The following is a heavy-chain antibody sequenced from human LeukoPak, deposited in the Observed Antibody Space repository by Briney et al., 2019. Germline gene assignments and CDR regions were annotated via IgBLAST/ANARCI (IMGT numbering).Heavy chain of an antibody. Sequence: GGSLRLSCAASGFTFSSYSMNWVRQAPGKGLELVSSISSSSSYIYYADSVKGRFTISRDNAKNSLYLQMNSLRAEDTAVYYCAREGVFCSSTSCYSPHRRGQGTLVTVSS. CDR1: GFTFSSYS. CDR3: AREGVFCSSTSCYSPHR. D-gene: IGHD2-2*01. V-gene: IGHV3-21*01. J-gene: IGHJ4*02. CDR2: ISSSSSYI.